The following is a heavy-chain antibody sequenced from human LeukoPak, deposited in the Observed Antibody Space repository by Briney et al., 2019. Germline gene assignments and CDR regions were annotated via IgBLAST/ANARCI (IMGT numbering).Heavy chain of an antibody. CDR3: ARVSPLCPNFDY. Sequence: SETLSLTCAVYGGSFSGYYWSWIRQPPGKGLEWIGSIYYSGSTYYNPSLKSRVTISVDTSKNQFSLKLSSVTAADTAVYYCARVSPLCPNFDYWGQGTLVTVSS. J-gene: IGHJ4*02. CDR1: GGSFSGYY. CDR2: IYYSGST. V-gene: IGHV4-34*01.